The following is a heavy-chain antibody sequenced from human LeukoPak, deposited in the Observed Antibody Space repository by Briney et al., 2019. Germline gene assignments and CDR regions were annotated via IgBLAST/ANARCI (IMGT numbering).Heavy chain of an antibody. CDR3: ARAGGLTGKTNY. D-gene: IGHD1/OR15-1a*01. CDR1: GFTFSSYA. V-gene: IGHV3-21*01. Sequence: GGSLRLSCAASGFTFSSYAMSWVRQAPGKGLEWVSSISSSSSYIYYADSVKGRFTISRDNAKNSLYLQMNSLRAEDTAVYYCARAGGLTGKTNYWGQGTLVTVSS. CDR2: ISSSSSYI. J-gene: IGHJ4*02.